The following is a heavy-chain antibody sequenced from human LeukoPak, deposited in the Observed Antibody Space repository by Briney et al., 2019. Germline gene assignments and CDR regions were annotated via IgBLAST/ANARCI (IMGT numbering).Heavy chain of an antibody. CDR2: IIPIFGTA. CDR3: ARGRYSSSINSMDV. J-gene: IGHJ6*02. CDR1: GGTLSSYT. V-gene: IGHV1-69*13. D-gene: IGHD6-6*01. Sequence: SVKVSCKASGGTLSSYTISWVRQAPGQGLEWMGGIIPIFGTANYAQKFQGRVTITADESTSTAYMELSSLRSEDTAVYYCARGRYSSSINSMDVWGQGTTVTVSS.